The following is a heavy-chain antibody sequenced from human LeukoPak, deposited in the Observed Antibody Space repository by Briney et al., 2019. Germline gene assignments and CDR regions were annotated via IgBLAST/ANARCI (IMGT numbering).Heavy chain of an antibody. CDR3: ARSNSGWPDY. CDR1: GFTFGSYS. CDR2: ISSSSSYI. Sequence: GGSLRLSCAASGFTFGSYSMNWVRQAPGKGLEWVSSISSSSSYIYYADSVKGRFTISRDNAKNSLYLQMNSLRAEDTAVYYCARSNSGWPDYWGQGTLVTVSS. D-gene: IGHD6-19*01. J-gene: IGHJ4*02. V-gene: IGHV3-21*01.